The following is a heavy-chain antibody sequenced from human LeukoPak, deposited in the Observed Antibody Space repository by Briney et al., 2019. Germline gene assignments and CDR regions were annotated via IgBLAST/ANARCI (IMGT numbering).Heavy chain of an antibody. CDR3: ARSPPGRTNWNYYDY. D-gene: IGHD1-1*01. CDR1: GFTFSDYA. Sequence: GGSLRLSCAASGFTFSDYAMHWVRQAPGKGLEFVSVIGPIGVYTYYANSVKGRFTISRDKSKSTVSLQMGSLRDEDMAVYYCARSPPGRTNWNYYDYWGRGTLVTVSS. J-gene: IGHJ4*02. CDR2: IGPIGVYT. V-gene: IGHV3-64*01.